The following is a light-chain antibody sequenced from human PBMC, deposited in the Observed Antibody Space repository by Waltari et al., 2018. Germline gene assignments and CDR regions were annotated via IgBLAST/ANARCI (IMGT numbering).Light chain of an antibody. CDR1: QNVTTY. Sequence: EIVMTQSPATLSVSPGERATLSCRASQNVTTYLAWYQQQPGQAPRLPIHRASIRASDIPGRFSGSGSGTEFTLTISGLQSEDFAVYFCQHYNNWPLTFGGGTKVEIK. J-gene: IGKJ4*01. CDR2: RAS. V-gene: IGKV3-15*01. CDR3: QHYNNWPLT.